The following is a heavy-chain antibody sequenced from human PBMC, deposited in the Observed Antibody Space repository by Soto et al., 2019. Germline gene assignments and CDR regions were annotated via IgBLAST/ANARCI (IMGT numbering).Heavy chain of an antibody. V-gene: IGHV3-53*04. J-gene: IGHJ6*02. Sequence: EVQLVESGVGLVQPGGSLRLSCVASGIPVSSNYMTWVRQAPGKGLEWVSVLHSGGDTYYANYVKGRFTISRHDSTNTLFLQMNSLTAEYTAVYYCARDGPYYYAARMDVLGQGTTVTVSS. CDR1: GIPVSSNY. CDR2: LHSGGDT. CDR3: ARDGPYYYAARMDV. D-gene: IGHD3-10*01.